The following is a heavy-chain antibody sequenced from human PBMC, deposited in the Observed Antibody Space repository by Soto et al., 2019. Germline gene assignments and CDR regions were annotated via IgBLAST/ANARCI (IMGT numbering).Heavy chain of an antibody. D-gene: IGHD4-17*01. CDR1: GGSISSYY. J-gene: IGHJ4*02. CDR3: ARNYGGNVDY. Sequence: QVQLQESGPGLVKPSETLSLTCTVSGGSISSYYWSWIRQPPGKGLEWIGYIYYSGSTNYNPSLMSRVTISVDTSKNHFSLKLSSVTAADTAVYYCARNYGGNVDYWGQGTLVTVSS. CDR2: IYYSGST. V-gene: IGHV4-59*08.